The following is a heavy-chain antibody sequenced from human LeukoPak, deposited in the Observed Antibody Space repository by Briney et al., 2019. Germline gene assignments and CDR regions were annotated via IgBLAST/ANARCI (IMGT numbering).Heavy chain of an antibody. J-gene: IGHJ4*02. V-gene: IGHV3-74*01. CDR3: ARGPNSNWSGLDF. D-gene: IGHD6-6*01. CDR2: ISPTGSTT. Sequence: GGSLRLSCTASGFSFSGHWMHWARQLPGKGLVWVSRISPTGSTTSYADSVKGRFTVSRDNAKNPLYLQVNNLRAEDTAVYYCARGPNSNWSGLDFWGQGTLLTVSS. CDR1: GFSFSGHW.